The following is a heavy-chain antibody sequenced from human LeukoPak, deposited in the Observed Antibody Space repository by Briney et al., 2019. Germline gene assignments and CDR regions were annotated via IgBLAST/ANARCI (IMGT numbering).Heavy chain of an antibody. CDR2: INHSGST. D-gene: IGHD2-8*01. V-gene: IGHV4-34*01. CDR3: ARPRSPRSVSWFDP. CDR1: GGSFSGYY. J-gene: IGHJ5*02. Sequence: SETLSLTCAVYGGSFSGYYWSWIRQPPGKGLEWIGEINHSGSTNYNPSLKSRVTISVDTPKNQFSLKLSSVTAADTAVYYCARPRSPRSVSWFDPWGQGTLVTVSS.